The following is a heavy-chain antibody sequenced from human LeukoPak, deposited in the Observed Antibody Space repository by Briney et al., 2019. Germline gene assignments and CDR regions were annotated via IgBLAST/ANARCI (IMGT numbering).Heavy chain of an antibody. Sequence: GGSLRLSCAASGFTFSSYAMSWVRQAPGKGLEWVSAISGSGGSTYYADSVKGRFTISRDNSKNTLYLQMNSLRAEDTAVYYCAKDGGAPDIVVVVAPNWFDPWGQGTLVTASS. D-gene: IGHD2-15*01. CDR3: AKDGGAPDIVVVVAPNWFDP. CDR2: ISGSGGST. CDR1: GFTFSSYA. V-gene: IGHV3-23*01. J-gene: IGHJ5*02.